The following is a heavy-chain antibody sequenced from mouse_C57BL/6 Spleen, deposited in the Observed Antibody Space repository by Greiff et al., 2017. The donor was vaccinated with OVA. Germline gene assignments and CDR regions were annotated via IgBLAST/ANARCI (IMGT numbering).Heavy chain of an antibody. J-gene: IGHJ2*01. CDR2: INPNNGGT. CDR1: GYTFTDYY. V-gene: IGHV1-26*01. Sequence: EVQLQQSGPELVKPGASVKISCKASGYTFTDYYMNWVKQSHGKSLEWIGDINPNNGGTSYNQKFKGKATLTVDKSSSTAYMELRSLTSEDSAVYYCARRRSYPDDWGQGTTLTVSS. CDR3: ARRRSYPDD. D-gene: IGHD1-1*01.